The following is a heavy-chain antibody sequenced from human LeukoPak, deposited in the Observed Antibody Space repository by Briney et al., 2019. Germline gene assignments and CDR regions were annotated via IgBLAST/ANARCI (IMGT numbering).Heavy chain of an antibody. CDR3: ARVTLGYSYGPPDS. Sequence: PGGSLRLSCAASGFTFSSYAMSWVRQAPGKGLEWVSAISGSGGSTYYADSVKGRFTISRDNSKNTLYLQMNSLRAEDTAVYYCARVTLGYSYGPPDSWGQGTLVTVSA. CDR2: ISGSGGST. V-gene: IGHV3-23*01. D-gene: IGHD5-18*01. CDR1: GFTFSSYA. J-gene: IGHJ4*02.